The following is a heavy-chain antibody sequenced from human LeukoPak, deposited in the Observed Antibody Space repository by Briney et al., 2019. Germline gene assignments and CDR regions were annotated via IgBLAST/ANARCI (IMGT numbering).Heavy chain of an antibody. V-gene: IGHV4-34*01. CDR3: ARGDRVRYCSSTSCYRTYNWFDP. D-gene: IGHD2-2*02. J-gene: IGHJ5*02. Sequence: PSETLSLTCAVYGGSFSGYYWSWIRQPPEKGLEWIGEINHSGSTNYNPSLKSRVTISVDTSKNQFSLKLSSVTAADTAVYYCARGDRVRYCSSTSCYRTYNWFDPWGQGTLVTVSS. CDR1: GGSFSGYY. CDR2: INHSGST.